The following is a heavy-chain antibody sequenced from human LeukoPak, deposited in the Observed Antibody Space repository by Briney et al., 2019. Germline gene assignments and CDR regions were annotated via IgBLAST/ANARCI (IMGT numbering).Heavy chain of an antibody. V-gene: IGHV4-59*01. Sequence: KPSETLSLTCTVSGGFISRYYWSWIRQPPGKGLEWIGYNYYSGSPNYNPSLKSRVTISVDPSKNQYSLKLSSVTAADTAVYYCARSHFRDCSSTSCPYYMDVWGKGPTVTVSS. CDR2: NYYSGSP. J-gene: IGHJ6*03. D-gene: IGHD2-2*01. CDR3: ARSHFRDCSSTSCPYYMDV. CDR1: GGFISRYY.